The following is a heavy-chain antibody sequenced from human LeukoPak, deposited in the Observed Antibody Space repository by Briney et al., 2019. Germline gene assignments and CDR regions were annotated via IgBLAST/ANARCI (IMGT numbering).Heavy chain of an antibody. D-gene: IGHD2-8*01. CDR1: GFTFTTYG. CDR3: TKLARAPRDFDY. J-gene: IGHJ4*01. CDR2: ITSSSSYI. V-gene: IGHV3-21*04. Sequence: GGSLRLSCAASGFTFTTYGIHWVRQAPGKGLEWVSSITSSSSYIYYADSVKGRFTISRDNAKNSLYLQMNSLKIEDTAVYYCTKLARAPRDFDYWGQGTLVTVSS.